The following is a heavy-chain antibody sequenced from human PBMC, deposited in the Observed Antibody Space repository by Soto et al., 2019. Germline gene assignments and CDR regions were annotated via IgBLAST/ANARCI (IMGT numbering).Heavy chain of an antibody. CDR1: GFRFSIYS. CDR3: ARSVEGHFDY. D-gene: IGHD6-19*01. Sequence: EVQLVESGGNLVQPGGSLRLSCAASGFRFSIYSMNWVRQAPGKGLEWSAYITSDTKTIKYADSVKGRFTISRHNDNNLVYLYMNSLRDEDTAVYYCARSVEGHFDYWGQGTVVTVSA. V-gene: IGHV3-48*02. J-gene: IGHJ4*02. CDR2: ITSDTKTI.